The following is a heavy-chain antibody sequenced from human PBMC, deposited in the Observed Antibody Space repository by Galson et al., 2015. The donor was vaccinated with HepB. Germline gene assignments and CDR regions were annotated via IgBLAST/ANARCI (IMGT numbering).Heavy chain of an antibody. Sequence: SLRLSCAGSGFTFNNYAMHWVRQAPGKGLKYVATISDDGGSTYYADSVRDRFTISRDNSKDTVYLQTSRLRAEDTAMYYCVKDLGSYYYGWGYFEYWGQGTLVAVSS. CDR2: ISDDGGST. V-gene: IGHV3-64D*06. CDR1: GFTFNNYA. J-gene: IGHJ4*02. CDR3: VKDLGSYYYGWGYFEY. D-gene: IGHD3-10*01.